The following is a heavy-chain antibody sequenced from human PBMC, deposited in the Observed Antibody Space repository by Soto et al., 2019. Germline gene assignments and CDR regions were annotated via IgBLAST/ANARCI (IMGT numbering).Heavy chain of an antibody. CDR1: GFTFSNAW. V-gene: IGHV3-15*01. D-gene: IGHD3-22*01. J-gene: IGHJ3*02. CDR2: IKSKTDGGTT. CDR3: TTDLMYYYDRSGYSGAFDI. Sequence: SLRLSCAASGFTFSNAWISWVRQAPGKGLEWVGRIKSKTDGGTTDYAAPVKGRFTISRDDSKNTLYLQMNSLKTEDTAVYYCTTDLMYYYDRSGYSGAFDIWGQGTMVTVSS.